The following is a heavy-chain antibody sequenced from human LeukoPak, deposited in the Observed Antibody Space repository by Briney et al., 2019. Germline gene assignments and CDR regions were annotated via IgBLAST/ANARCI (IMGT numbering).Heavy chain of an antibody. CDR2: INPSGGST. CDR3: ARDLEATIFGNYYYYGMDV. J-gene: IGHJ6*02. Sequence: ASVKVSCKASGYTFTSYYMHWVRQAPGQGLEWMGIINPSGGSTSYAQEFQGRVTMTRDTSTSTVYMELSSLRSEDTAVYYCARDLEATIFGNYYYYGMDVWGQGTTVTVSS. V-gene: IGHV1-46*01. CDR1: GYTFTSYY. D-gene: IGHD3-3*01.